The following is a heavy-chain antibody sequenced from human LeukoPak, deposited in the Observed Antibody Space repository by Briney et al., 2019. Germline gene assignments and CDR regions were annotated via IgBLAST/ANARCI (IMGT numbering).Heavy chain of an antibody. V-gene: IGHV3-11*04. J-gene: IGHJ4*02. CDR1: GFTFSDYY. D-gene: IGHD1-26*01. CDR3: ARGIGYLSGDY. Sequence: PGGSLRLSCAASGFTFSDYYVSWIRQAPEKGLEWISYITSSGSDVYYVDSVKGRFTISRDNAKNSLYLQMNSLRAEDTAAYYCARGIGYLSGDYWGQGTLVTVSS. CDR2: ITSSGSDV.